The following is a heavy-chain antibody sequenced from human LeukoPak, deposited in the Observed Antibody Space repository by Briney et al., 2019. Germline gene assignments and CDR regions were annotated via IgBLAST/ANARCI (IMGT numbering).Heavy chain of an antibody. J-gene: IGHJ4*01. Sequence: GASVKVSCKASGYTFTGYYMHWVRQAPGQGLEWMGWINPNSGGTNYAQKFQGRVTMTRDTSISTAYMELSRLRSDDTAVYYCARGAWYCEILTGYYYYWGHGTLVTVSS. D-gene: IGHD3-9*01. CDR3: ARGAWYCEILTGYYYY. V-gene: IGHV1-2*02. CDR2: INPNSGGT. CDR1: GYTFTGYY.